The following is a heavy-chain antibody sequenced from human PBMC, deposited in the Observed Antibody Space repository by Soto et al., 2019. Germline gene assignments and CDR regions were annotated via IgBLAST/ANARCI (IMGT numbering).Heavy chain of an antibody. CDR2: IIPILGIA. CDR1: GGTFSSYT. Sequence: SVKVSCKASGGTFSSYTISWVRQAPGQGLEWMGRIIPILGIANYAQKFQGRVTITADKSTSTAYMELSSLRSEDTAVYYCGSRNVVVPAVMQVYRYWGKAPLVTVPS. V-gene: IGHV1-69*02. J-gene: IGHJ4*02. D-gene: IGHD2-2*01. CDR3: GSRNVVVPAVMQVYRY.